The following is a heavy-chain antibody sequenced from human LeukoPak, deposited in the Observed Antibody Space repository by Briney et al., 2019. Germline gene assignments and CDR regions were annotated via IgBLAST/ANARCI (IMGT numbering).Heavy chain of an antibody. CDR3: ARDGHYSTTYLDF. Sequence: ASVKVSCKASGYTFTNFGISWVRQAPGQGPEWLGWISGNNANSNYGQKFQDRVTITTDTSTTTAHMELTSLRSDDTAVYYCARDGHYSTTYLDFWGQGTLVTVSS. J-gene: IGHJ4*02. D-gene: IGHD5/OR15-5a*01. CDR1: GYTFTNFG. V-gene: IGHV1-18*01. CDR2: ISGNNANS.